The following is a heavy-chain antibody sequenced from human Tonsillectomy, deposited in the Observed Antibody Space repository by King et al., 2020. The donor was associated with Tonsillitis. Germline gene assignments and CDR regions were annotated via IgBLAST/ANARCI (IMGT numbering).Heavy chain of an antibody. Sequence: VQLVESGGGLVQPGGSLRLSCAASGFTFSSYWMSWVRQAPGKGLEWVANIKQDGSEKYYVDSVKGRFTISRDNAKNSLYLQMNSLRAEDTAVYYCARGDYYYDSSGYFGFLYWGQGTLVTVSS. CDR1: GFTFSSYW. V-gene: IGHV3-7*04. CDR3: ARGDYYYDSSGYFGFLY. CDR2: IKQDGSEK. J-gene: IGHJ4*02. D-gene: IGHD3-22*01.